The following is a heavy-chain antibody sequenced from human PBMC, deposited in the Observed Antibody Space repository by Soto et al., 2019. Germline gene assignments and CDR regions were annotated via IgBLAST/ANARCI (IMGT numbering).Heavy chain of an antibody. CDR1: GFNFNDYY. Sequence: QVQLVESGGGLVKPGGSLRLSCAASGFNFNDYYMSWIRQAPGKGLEWLSYISHSGHITNYADSVKGRFTISRDNAKNSLYLKRKSLGAEDPAVFYCARRGGPGDYWGQGTLVTVSS. CDR3: ARRGGPGDY. CDR2: ISHSGHIT. D-gene: IGHD2-15*01. V-gene: IGHV3-11*01. J-gene: IGHJ4*02.